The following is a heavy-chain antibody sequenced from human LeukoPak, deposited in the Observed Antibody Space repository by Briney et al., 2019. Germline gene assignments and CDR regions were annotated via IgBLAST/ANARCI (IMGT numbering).Heavy chain of an antibody. J-gene: IGHJ5*02. CDR2: IYTTGST. CDR3: ARAAAPLYYYGSGSYYNRPYNWFDP. D-gene: IGHD3-10*01. Sequence: SETLSLTCTVSGGSISSGSYYWSWIRQPAGKGLEWIGRIYTTGSTNYNPSLKSRVTISVDTSKNQFSLKLSSVTAADTAVYYCARAAAPLYYYGSGSYYNRPYNWFDPWGQGTLVTVSS. CDR1: GGSISSGSYY. V-gene: IGHV4-61*02.